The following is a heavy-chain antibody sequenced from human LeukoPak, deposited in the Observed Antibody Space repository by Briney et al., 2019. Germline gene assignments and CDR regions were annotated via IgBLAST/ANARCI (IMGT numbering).Heavy chain of an antibody. V-gene: IGHV3-23*01. CDR1: GFTFSNYG. CDR3: VKARMPHCGTDCLES. CDR2: IRGSGGGT. J-gene: IGHJ4*02. Sequence: GGSLRLSCAASGFTFSNYGMSWVRQAPGKGLEWVSVIRGSGGGTYYADSVKGRFTISRDNSKNTVYLQMNSLRAEDTAVYYCVKARMPHCGTDCLESWGQGTLVTVSS. D-gene: IGHD2-21*02.